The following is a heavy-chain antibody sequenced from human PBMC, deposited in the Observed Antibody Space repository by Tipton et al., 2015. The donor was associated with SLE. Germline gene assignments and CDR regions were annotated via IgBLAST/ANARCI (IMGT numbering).Heavy chain of an antibody. D-gene: IGHD3-16*01. CDR2: ISGSDGST. V-gene: IGHV3-23*01. Sequence: GSLRLSCAASGFTFSSYAMTWVRQAPGKGLGWVSSISGSDGSTYDADSVKGRFSISRDNSKKRLYLQMNSLRVDDTALYYCARRGFGGWGAFDIWGQGAMVTVSS. CDR3: ARRGFGGWGAFDI. J-gene: IGHJ3*02. CDR1: GFTFSSYA.